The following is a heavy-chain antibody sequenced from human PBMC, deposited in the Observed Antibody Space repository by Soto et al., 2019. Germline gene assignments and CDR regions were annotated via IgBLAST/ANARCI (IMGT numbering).Heavy chain of an antibody. D-gene: IGHD1-26*01. J-gene: IGHJ5*02. CDR2: IIPIFGTA. CDR3: ARDRTPYLLEVNP. Sequence: ASVKVSCKASGGTFSSYAISWVRQAPGQGLEWMGGIIPIFGTANYAQKFQGRVTITADESTSTAYMELSSLRSEDTAVSYCARDRTPYLLEVNPWGQGTMIAVSS. V-gene: IGHV1-69*13. CDR1: GGTFSSYA.